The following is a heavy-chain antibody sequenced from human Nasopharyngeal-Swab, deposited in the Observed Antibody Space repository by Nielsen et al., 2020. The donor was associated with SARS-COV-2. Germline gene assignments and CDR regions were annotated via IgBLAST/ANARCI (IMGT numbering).Heavy chain of an antibody. J-gene: IGHJ4*02. V-gene: IGHV4-59*08. CDR3: ARLTYYYDSSGYTNTHPDY. D-gene: IGHD3-22*01. Sequence: WIRQPPGKGLEWIGYIYYSGSTNYNTSLKSRVTISVDTSKNQLSLKLSSVTAADTAVYYCARLTYYYDSSGYTNTHPDYWCQGTLVTVSS. CDR2: IYYSGST.